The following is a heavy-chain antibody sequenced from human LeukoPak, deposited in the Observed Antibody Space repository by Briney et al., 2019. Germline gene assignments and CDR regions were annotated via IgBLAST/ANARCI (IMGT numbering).Heavy chain of an antibody. CDR3: ARELRYSSSWYPNWFDP. CDR2: INHSGST. CDR1: GGSFSVYY. D-gene: IGHD6-13*01. Sequence: SETLSLTCAVYGGSFSVYYWSWIRQPPGKGLEWIEEINHSGSTNYNPSLKSRVTISVDTSKNQFSLKLSSVTAADTAVYYCARELRYSSSWYPNWFDPWGQGTLVTVSS. J-gene: IGHJ5*02. V-gene: IGHV4-34*01.